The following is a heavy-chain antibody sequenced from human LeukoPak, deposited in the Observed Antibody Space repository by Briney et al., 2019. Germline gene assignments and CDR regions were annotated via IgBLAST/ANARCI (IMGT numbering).Heavy chain of an antibody. V-gene: IGHV3-74*01. J-gene: IGHJ4*02. CDR2: INSDGSTI. CDR3: PRVTVSSSEEIFDY. D-gene: IGHD3-3*01. CDR1: GFTFSSFW. Sequence: GGSLRLSYAASGFTFSSFWMNWVRQAPGKGLVWVSRINSDGSTITYADSVKGRFTISRDNARNTLYLQMNSLRAEDTAVYYCPRVTVSSSEEIFDYWGQGSLVAVSS.